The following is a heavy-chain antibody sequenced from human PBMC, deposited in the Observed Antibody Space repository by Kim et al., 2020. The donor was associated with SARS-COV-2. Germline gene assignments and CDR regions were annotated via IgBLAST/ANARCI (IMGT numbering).Heavy chain of an antibody. CDR2: IWYDGSNK. CDR1: GFTFSSYG. D-gene: IGHD4-17*01. J-gene: IGHJ2*01. Sequence: GGSLRLSCAASGFTFSSYGMHWVRQAPGKGLEWVAVIWYDGSNKYYADSVKGRFTISRDNSKNTLYLQMNSLRAEDTAVYYCARDGIYGDESYWYFDLWGRGTLVTVSS. V-gene: IGHV3-33*01. CDR3: ARDGIYGDESYWYFDL.